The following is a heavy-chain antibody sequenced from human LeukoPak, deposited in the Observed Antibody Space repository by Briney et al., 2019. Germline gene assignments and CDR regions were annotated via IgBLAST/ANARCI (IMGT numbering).Heavy chain of an antibody. CDR2: TYYSGST. CDR3: ARSRVTMVRGSPNWNFDY. Sequence: SETLSLTCTVSGGSINTYYWSWIRQPPGKGLEWIGYTYYSGSTNYNPSLMSRVIILVDTSKNQFSLKLSSVTAADTAVYYCARSRVTMVRGSPNWNFDYWGQGILVTVSS. D-gene: IGHD3-10*01. CDR1: GGSINTYY. V-gene: IGHV4-59*01. J-gene: IGHJ4*02.